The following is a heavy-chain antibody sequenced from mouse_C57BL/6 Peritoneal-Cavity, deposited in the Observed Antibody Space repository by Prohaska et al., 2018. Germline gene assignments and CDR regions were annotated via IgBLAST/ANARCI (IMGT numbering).Heavy chain of an antibody. CDR2: IRSKSSNYVT. CDR3: VREYQGYFDH. Sequence: EVQLVESGGGLVQPKGSLKLSCAASGFTFHTYAMHWVRKVLGNGLEWVVRIRSKSSNYVTYYADSVKERFAISRDDSQSMLYLQMNNLKTEDTAMYYCVREYQGYFDHWGLGTTLTVSS. CDR1: GFTFHTYA. V-gene: IGHV10-3*01. D-gene: IGHD3-2*02. J-gene: IGHJ2*01.